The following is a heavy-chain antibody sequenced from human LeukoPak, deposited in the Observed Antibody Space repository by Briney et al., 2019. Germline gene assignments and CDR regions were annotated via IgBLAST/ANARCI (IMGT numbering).Heavy chain of an antibody. Sequence: GGSLRLSCAASGFTFSNYAMHWVRQAPGKGLEWVAIISYDGSNKYYADSVRGRFTISRDNSKNTLYLQMNSLRADDTAVYYCARGRSGSHHFDSWGQGTLVTVPS. CDR3: ARGRSGSHHFDS. D-gene: IGHD3-10*01. CDR2: ISYDGSNK. J-gene: IGHJ4*02. V-gene: IGHV3-30*04. CDR1: GFTFSNYA.